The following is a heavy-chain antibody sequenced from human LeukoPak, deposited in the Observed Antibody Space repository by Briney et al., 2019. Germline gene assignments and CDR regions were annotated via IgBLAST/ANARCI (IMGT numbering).Heavy chain of an antibody. J-gene: IGHJ4*02. CDR3: AGDKGLTKIDY. CDR2: ISSSSSAI. Sequence: PGGSLRLSCAASGFTFSTYSMDWVRQAPGKGLEWVAYISSSSSAIYYADSVKGRFTISRDNAKNSVYLQMNSLRAEDTAVYYCAGDKGLTKIDYWGQGTLVTVSS. D-gene: IGHD4/OR15-4a*01. V-gene: IGHV3-48*01. CDR1: GFTFSTYS.